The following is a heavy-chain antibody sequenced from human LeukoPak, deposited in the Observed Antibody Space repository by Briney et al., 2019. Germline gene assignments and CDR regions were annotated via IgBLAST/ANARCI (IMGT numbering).Heavy chain of an antibody. CDR1: GGSFSGYY. CDR3: ARGSYYGSGSYYFYFDY. Sequence: SETLSLTCAVYGGSFSGYYWSWIRQPAGKGLEWIGRIYTSGSTNYNPSLKSRVTMSVDTSKNQFSLKLSSVTAADTAVYYCARGSYYGSGSYYFYFDYWGQGTLVTVSS. D-gene: IGHD3-10*01. V-gene: IGHV4-59*10. J-gene: IGHJ4*02. CDR2: IYTSGST.